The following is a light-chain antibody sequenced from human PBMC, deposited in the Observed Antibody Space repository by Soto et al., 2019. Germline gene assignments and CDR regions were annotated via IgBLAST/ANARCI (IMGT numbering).Light chain of an antibody. CDR3: QQTYKTPPT. V-gene: IGKV1-39*01. Sequence: DIQMTQSPSSLSASVGDRLTITCRAGQSISKYVNWYQQKPGRAPKLLITGASTLQSGVPSRFSGSRSGTDFTLTISNLQPEDFSTYFCQQTYKTPPTFGQATRLEIK. CDR1: QSISKY. J-gene: IGKJ5*01. CDR2: GAS.